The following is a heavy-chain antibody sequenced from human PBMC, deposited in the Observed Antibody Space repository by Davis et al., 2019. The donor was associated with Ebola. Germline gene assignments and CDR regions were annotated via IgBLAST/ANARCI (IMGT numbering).Heavy chain of an antibody. CDR2: ISSSSSYT. CDR1: GFTFSDYY. V-gene: IGHV3-11*06. J-gene: IGHJ6*02. D-gene: IGHD1-26*01. CDR3: AREGREASGMDV. Sequence: GESLKISCAASGFTFSDYYMSWIRQAPGKGLEWVSYISSSSSYTNYADSVKGRFTISRDNAKNSLYLQMNSLRGEDTAVYYCAREGREASGMDVWGQGTTVTVSS.